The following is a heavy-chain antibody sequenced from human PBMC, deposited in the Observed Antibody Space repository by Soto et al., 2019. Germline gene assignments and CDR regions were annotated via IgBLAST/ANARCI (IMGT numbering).Heavy chain of an antibody. CDR2: IIPISGTA. V-gene: IGHV1-69*01. CDR1: GGAFSSYA. J-gene: IGHJ6*02. CDR3: ARSQGSRTSLEIYYYYYYGMDV. D-gene: IGHD2-2*01. Sequence: QVQLVQSGAEVKKPGSSVKLSCKASGGAFSSYAISWVRQAPGQGLEWMGGIIPISGTANYAQKFQGRVTITADESTSTAFMELSSLRSEDTAVYYCARSQGSRTSLEIYYYYYYGMDVWGQGTTVTASS.